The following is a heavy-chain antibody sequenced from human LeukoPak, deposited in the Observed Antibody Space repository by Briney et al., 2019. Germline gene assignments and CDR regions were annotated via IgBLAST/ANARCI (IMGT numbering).Heavy chain of an antibody. Sequence: ASQTLSLTCAISGDIVSRNSAAWNWLRQSPSRGLEWLGRTYYRSKWYSEYAVSVKSRITINPDTSKNQFSLQLNSVTPEDTAVYYCASLTGDESYWGQGTLVTVSS. J-gene: IGHJ4*02. CDR1: GDIVSRNSAA. D-gene: IGHD7-27*01. CDR3: ASLTGDESY. CDR2: TYYRSKWYS. V-gene: IGHV6-1*01.